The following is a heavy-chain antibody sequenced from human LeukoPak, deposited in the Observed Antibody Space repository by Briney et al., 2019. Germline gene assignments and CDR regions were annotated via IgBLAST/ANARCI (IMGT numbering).Heavy chain of an antibody. CDR3: ARRIKSGILPFDY. J-gene: IGHJ4*02. D-gene: IGHD1-1*01. CDR2: INPNNGGT. V-gene: IGHV1-2*02. Sequence: ASVKVSCKASGYTFTDYYMHWVQQAPGQELEWMGWINPNNGGTKYAQKFQGRVTMTRDTSISTAYMELTRLRSDDTAVYYCARRIKSGILPFDYWGQGTLVSVSS. CDR1: GYTFTDYY.